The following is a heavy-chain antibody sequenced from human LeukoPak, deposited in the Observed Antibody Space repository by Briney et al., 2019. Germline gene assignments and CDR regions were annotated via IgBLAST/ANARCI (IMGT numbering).Heavy chain of an antibody. CDR1: GFTFSSYA. Sequence: GGSLRLSCAASGFTFSSYAMHWVRQAPGKGLEYVSAISSNGGSTYYANSVKGRFTISRDNSKNTLYLQMGSLRAEDMAVYYCAGSRYNWNDALDYFDYWGQGTLVTVSS. CDR3: AGSRYNWNDALDYFDY. V-gene: IGHV3-64*01. J-gene: IGHJ4*02. CDR2: ISSNGGST. D-gene: IGHD1-20*01.